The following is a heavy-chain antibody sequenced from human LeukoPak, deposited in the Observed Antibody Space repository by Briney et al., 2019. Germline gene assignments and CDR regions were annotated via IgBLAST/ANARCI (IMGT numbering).Heavy chain of an antibody. D-gene: IGHD6-6*01. V-gene: IGHV1-24*01. CDR1: GYTFTGYY. CDR2: FDPEDGET. CDR3: ATRRIAARQPFDY. J-gene: IGHJ4*02. Sequence: ASVKVSCKASGYTFTGYYMHWVRQAPGQGLEWMGGFDPEDGETIYAQKFQGRVTMTEDTSTDTAYMELSSLRSEDTAVYYCATRRIAARQPFDYWGQGTLVTVSS.